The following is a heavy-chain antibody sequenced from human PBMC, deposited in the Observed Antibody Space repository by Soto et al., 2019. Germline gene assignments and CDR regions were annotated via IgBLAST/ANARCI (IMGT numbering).Heavy chain of an antibody. J-gene: IGHJ6*02. CDR2: INHSGST. CDR1: GGSFSGYY. CDR3: ARGVVRYYYYYYGMDV. Sequence: PSETLSLTCAVYGGSFSGYYWSWIRQPPGKGLEWIGEINHSGSTNYNPSLKSRATISVDTSKNQFSLKLSSVTAADTAVYYCARGVVRYYYYYYGMDVWGQGTTVTVS. D-gene: IGHD3-10*01. V-gene: IGHV4-34*01.